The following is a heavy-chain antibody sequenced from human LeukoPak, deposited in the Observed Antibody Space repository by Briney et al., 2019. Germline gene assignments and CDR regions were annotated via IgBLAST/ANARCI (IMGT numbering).Heavy chain of an antibody. CDR3: TTDYEWDYDILTGYYTSSAFDI. D-gene: IGHD3-9*01. V-gene: IGHV3-15*01. Sequence: GESLRLSCAASGFTFSGYAMSWVRQAPGKGLEWVGRIKSKTDGGTTDYAAPVKGRFTISRDDSKNTLYLQMNSLKTEDTAVYYCTTDYEWDYDILTGYYTSSAFDIWGQGTMVTVSS. J-gene: IGHJ3*02. CDR1: GFTFSGYA. CDR2: IKSKTDGGTT.